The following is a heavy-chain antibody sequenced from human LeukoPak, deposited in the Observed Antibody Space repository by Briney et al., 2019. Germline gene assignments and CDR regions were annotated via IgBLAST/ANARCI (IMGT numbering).Heavy chain of an antibody. J-gene: IGHJ6*03. D-gene: IGHD6-19*01. CDR3: ARHVYSSGWFGYYYYMDV. Sequence: GESLKTSCKGSGYSFSNYWSGWVRQMPGKGLEWMGIIYPGDSDTRYSPSFQGQVTISADKSISTAYLQWSSLKASDTAMYYCARHVYSSGWFGYYYYMDVWGKGTTVTVSS. CDR1: GYSFSNYW. V-gene: IGHV5-51*01. CDR2: IYPGDSDT.